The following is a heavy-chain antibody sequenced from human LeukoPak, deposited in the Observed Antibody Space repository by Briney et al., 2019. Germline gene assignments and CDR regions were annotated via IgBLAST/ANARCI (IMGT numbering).Heavy chain of an antibody. J-gene: IGHJ4*02. Sequence: GGSLRLSFAASGFTFSSYAMSWVRLAPGKGLEWVSTISGSGDTAYYADSVRGRFTISRDNSKNTLYLQMNSLRPENTAVYYCARTPQKYCSSTTCYPDYWGQGTLVTVSS. CDR1: GFTFSSYA. V-gene: IGHV3-23*01. CDR3: ARTPQKYCSSTTCYPDY. CDR2: ISGSGDTA. D-gene: IGHD2-2*01.